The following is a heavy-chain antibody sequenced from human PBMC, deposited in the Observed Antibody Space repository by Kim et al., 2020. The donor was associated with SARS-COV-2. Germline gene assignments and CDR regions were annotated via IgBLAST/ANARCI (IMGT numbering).Heavy chain of an antibody. Sequence: ASVKVSCKASGYTFTGYYMHWVRQAPGQGLEWMGWINPNSGGTNYAQKFQGRVTMTRDTSISTAYLDLSRLRSDDPAVDYCARDPTTVTTHNYYGMDVWG. CDR2: INPNSGGT. CDR3: ARDPTTVTTHNYYGMDV. CDR1: GYTFTGYY. V-gene: IGHV1-2*02. J-gene: IGHJ6*02. D-gene: IGHD4-17*01.